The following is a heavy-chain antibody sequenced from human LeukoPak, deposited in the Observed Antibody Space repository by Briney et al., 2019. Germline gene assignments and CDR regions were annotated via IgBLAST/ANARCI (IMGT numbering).Heavy chain of an antibody. CDR2: ISYGGTNQ. CDR1: GFTFSNYG. CDR3: ARDSRPYSNDFDF. Sequence: GGSLRLSRAASGFTFSNYGMHWVRQAPGKGLEWVAFISYGGTNQYYADSVKGRFTISRDNYNNRLDLQMNSLRPEDTAVYYCARDSRPYSNDFDFWGQGTLVTVSS. D-gene: IGHD2/OR15-2a*01. J-gene: IGHJ4*02. V-gene: IGHV3-30*13.